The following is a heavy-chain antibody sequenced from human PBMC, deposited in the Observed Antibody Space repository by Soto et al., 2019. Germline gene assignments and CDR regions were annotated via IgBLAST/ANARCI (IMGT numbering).Heavy chain of an antibody. CDR2: ISYSGGTT. CDR3: AKGPALYIAAGGYFDY. D-gene: IGHD6-13*01. J-gene: IGHJ4*02. V-gene: IGHV3-23*01. Sequence: PGGSLRRSCVASGFTFSNYAMSWVRQAPGKGLEWVSGISYSGGTTHYADSVKGRFTISRDNSKNTLYLQMISLRAEDTALYYCAKGPALYIAAGGYFDYWGQGTLVTVSS. CDR1: GFTFSNYA.